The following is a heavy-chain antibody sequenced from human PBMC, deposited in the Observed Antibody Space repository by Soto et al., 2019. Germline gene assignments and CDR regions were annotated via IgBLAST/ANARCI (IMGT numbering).Heavy chain of an antibody. CDR2: INNDGISR. CDR1: GFTFSSYW. CDR3: SRDPTTGYSAAGDY. J-gene: IGHJ4*02. Sequence: PGGSLRLSCAGCGFTFSSYWIHWVRQSPWKGLMWVSRINNDGISRSYADSVKGRFTISRDNAKNTLYLQVNSLRAEDTAVYYCSRDPTTGYSAAGDYLGQGTLLTVCS. V-gene: IGHV3-74*01. D-gene: IGHD3-9*01.